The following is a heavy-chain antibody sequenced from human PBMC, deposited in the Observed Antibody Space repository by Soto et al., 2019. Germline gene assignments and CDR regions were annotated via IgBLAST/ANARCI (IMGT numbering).Heavy chain of an antibody. CDR2: ISAYNGNT. CDR3: ARDPPPPAY. V-gene: IGHV1-18*01. Sequence: QVQLVQSGAEVKKPGASVKVSCKASGYTFASYAISWMRQAPGQGLEWMGWISAYNGNTNYAQKLQGRVTMTTDTSTSTAYRVLRSLRSDDTAVYSCARDPPPPAYWGQGTLVTVSS. D-gene: IGHD2-2*01. CDR1: GYTFASYA. J-gene: IGHJ4*02.